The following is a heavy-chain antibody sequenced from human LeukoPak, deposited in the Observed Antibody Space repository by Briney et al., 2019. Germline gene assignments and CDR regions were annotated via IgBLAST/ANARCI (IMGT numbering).Heavy chain of an antibody. V-gene: IGHV3-21*01. J-gene: IGHJ4*02. CDR3: ARDPGSIAAH. CDR2: ISSSSSYI. Sequence: GGSLRLSCAASGFTFNRYWMHWVRQVPGKGLEWVSSISSSSSYIYYADSVKGRFTISRDNAKNSLYLQMNSLRAEDTAVYYCARDPGSIAAHWGQGTLVTVSS. CDR1: GFTFNRYW. D-gene: IGHD6-6*01.